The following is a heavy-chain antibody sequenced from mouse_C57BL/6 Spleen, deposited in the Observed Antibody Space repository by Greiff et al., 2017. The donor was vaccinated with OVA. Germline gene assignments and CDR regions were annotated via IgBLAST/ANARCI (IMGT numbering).Heavy chain of an antibody. Sequence: VHVKQSGPELVKPGDSVKISCKASGYSFTGYFMNWVMQSHGKSLEWIGRINPYNGDTFYNQKFKGKATLTVDKSSSTAHMELRSLTSEDSAVYYCARSAYGSNHWYFDVWGTGTTVTVSS. CDR2: INPYNGDT. CDR3: ARSAYGSNHWYFDV. V-gene: IGHV1-20*01. CDR1: GYSFTGYF. D-gene: IGHD1-1*01. J-gene: IGHJ1*03.